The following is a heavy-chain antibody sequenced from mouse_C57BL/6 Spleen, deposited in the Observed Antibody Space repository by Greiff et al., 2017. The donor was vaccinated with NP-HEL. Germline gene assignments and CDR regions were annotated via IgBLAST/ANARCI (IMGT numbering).Heavy chain of an antibody. CDR2: IYPSDSET. D-gene: IGHD3-2*01. CDR1: GYTFTSYW. CDR3: AREETEGFDY. Sequence: VQLQQPGAELVRPGSSVKLSCKASGYTFTSYWMDWVKQRPGQGLEWIGNIYPSDSETHYNQKFKDKATLTVDKSSSTAYMQLSSLTSEDSAVYYCAREETEGFDYWGQGTTLTVSS. V-gene: IGHV1-61*01. J-gene: IGHJ2*01.